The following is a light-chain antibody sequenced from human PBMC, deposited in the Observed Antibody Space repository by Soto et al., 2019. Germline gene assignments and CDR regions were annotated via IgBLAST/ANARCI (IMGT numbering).Light chain of an antibody. Sequence: QSVPTQPPSASGSPGQSATIPCTGTSSDVGGYNYVSWYQQYPGKAPKLMIYEVSKRPSGVPDRFSGSKSGNTASLTVSGLQPEDEADYYCSSYAGSSTWVFGGGTKLTVL. CDR1: SSDVGGYNY. CDR2: EVS. CDR3: SSYAGSSTWV. V-gene: IGLV2-8*01. J-gene: IGLJ2*01.